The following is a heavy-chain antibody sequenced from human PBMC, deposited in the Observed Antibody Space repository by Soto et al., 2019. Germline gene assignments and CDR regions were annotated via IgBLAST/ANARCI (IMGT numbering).Heavy chain of an antibody. CDR1: GFSLSISGVG. CDR3: AHSRRDYSNYS. V-gene: IGHV2-5*01. J-gene: IGHJ4*02. CDR2: IYWNDDK. Sequence: QITLKESGPTLVKPTQTLTLTCTFSGFSLSISGVGVGWIRQPPGKALEWLALIYWNDDKRYSPSLKSRLTITKDTSKSQVVITMTNMDPVDTATYYCAHSRRDYSNYSWGQGPLVTVSS. D-gene: IGHD4-4*01.